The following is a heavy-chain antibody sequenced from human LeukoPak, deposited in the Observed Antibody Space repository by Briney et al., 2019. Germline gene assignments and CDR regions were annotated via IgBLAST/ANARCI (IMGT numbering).Heavy chain of an antibody. CDR1: GFTFDGYA. V-gene: IGHV3-9*01. CDR2: ISWNSGSI. CDR3: AKGYYDSSGRRPDLDY. Sequence: GGSLRLSCAASGFTFDGYAMHWVRQAPGKGLEWVSGISWNSGSIGYADSVKGRFTISRDNAKNSLYLQMNSLRAEDTALYYCAKGYYDSSGRRPDLDYWGQGTLVTVSS. J-gene: IGHJ4*02. D-gene: IGHD3-22*01.